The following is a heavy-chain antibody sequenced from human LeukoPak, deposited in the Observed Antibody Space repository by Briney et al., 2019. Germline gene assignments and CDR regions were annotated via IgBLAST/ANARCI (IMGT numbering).Heavy chain of an antibody. CDR1: GYTFTSYG. J-gene: IGHJ4*02. CDR3: ARKLYDSSRYGQTYYFDY. Sequence: ASVKVSCKASGYTFTSYGISWVRQAPGQGLEWMGWISPYNGDTDYAQKLQGRVTMTTDTFTSIAYMDLGSLRSDDTAVYYCARKLYDSSRYGQTYYFDYWGQGTLVTVSS. D-gene: IGHD3-22*01. CDR2: ISPYNGDT. V-gene: IGHV1-18*01.